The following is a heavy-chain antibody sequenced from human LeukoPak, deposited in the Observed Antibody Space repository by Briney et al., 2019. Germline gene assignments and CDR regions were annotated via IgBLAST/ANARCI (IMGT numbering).Heavy chain of an antibody. CDR1: GFTFSSYG. J-gene: IGHJ6*02. V-gene: IGHV3-30*18. CDR2: ISYDGSNK. D-gene: IGHD3-10*01. Sequence: GGSLRLSCAASGFTFSSYGMHWVRQAPGKGLEWVAVISYDGSNKYYADSVKGRFTISRVNSKNTLYLQMNSLRAEDTAVYYCAKDGYYSSGSYIYYYYGMDVWGQGTTVTVSS. CDR3: AKDGYYSSGSYIYYYYGMDV.